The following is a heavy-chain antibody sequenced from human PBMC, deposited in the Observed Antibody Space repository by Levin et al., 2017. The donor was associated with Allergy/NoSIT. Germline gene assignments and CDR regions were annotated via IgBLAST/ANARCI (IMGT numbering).Heavy chain of an antibody. V-gene: IGHV3-7*01. CDR2: IKQDGSEK. J-gene: IGHJ4*02. D-gene: IGHD3-22*01. CDR1: GFTFSSYW. CDR3: AREPSYYYDSSGYFDY. Sequence: SSETLSLTCAASGFTFSSYWMSWVRQAPGKGLEWVANIKQDGSEKYYVDSVKGRFTISRDNAKNSLYLQMNSLRAEDTAVYYCAREPSYYYDSSGYFDYWGQGTLVTVSS.